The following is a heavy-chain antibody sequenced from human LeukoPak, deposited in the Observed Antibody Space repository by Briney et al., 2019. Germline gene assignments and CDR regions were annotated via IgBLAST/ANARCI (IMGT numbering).Heavy chain of an antibody. D-gene: IGHD3-3*01. CDR3: ARSQGDFPSEPLDY. J-gene: IGHJ4*02. V-gene: IGHV4-61*02. Sequence: PSETLSLTCTVSGGSISSGSYYWSWIRQPAGKGLEWIGRIYTSGSTNYNPSLKSRVTISVDTSNNQFSLKLSSVTAADTAVYYCARSQGDFPSEPLDYWGQGTLVTVSS. CDR2: IYTSGST. CDR1: GGSISSGSYY.